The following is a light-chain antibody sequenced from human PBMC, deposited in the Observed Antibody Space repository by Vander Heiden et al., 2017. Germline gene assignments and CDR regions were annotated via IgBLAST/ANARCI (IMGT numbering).Light chain of an antibody. CDR3: QQFSIYPRT. Sequence: AIQLTQSPSSLSLSVGATVTITCRASQGITSALAWYQQKPGKRPELLIYDATSLETGVPLRFSGSGSGTDFTLTISSLQPEDAATYFCQQFSIYPRTFGQGTKLEIK. J-gene: IGKJ2*01. V-gene: IGKV1-13*02. CDR2: DAT. CDR1: QGITSA.